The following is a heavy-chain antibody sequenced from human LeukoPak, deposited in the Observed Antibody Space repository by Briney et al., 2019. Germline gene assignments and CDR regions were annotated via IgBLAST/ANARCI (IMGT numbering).Heavy chain of an antibody. Sequence: AALRVSSKASGYTFTISGIRSVRQAPGQGLEWMGWTCAYIGNTNYAQNLQGTVTIPTDTSTSTAYMELRSLRSDDTAVYYRARPPVGGFDYWGQGTLVAVS. V-gene: IGHV1-18*01. CDR2: TCAYIGNT. CDR1: GYTFTISG. J-gene: IGHJ4*02. CDR3: ARPPVGGFDY. D-gene: IGHD3-16*01.